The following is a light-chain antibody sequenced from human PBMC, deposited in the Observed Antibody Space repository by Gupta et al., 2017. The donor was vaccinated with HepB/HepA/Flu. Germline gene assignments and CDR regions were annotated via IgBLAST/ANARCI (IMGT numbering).Light chain of an antibody. J-gene: IGKJ4*01. CDR2: GAF. CDR3: QQYNSRPLT. CDR1: QRISTN. Sequence: EIVITTSPVTLSVSPGARATLTCRASQRISTNLAWYQQKPVQAPNVLIYGAFNRATGIPARFSGSGSGTDFTLTISSLQSEDFAVYYCQQYNSRPLTFGEGTKVEIK. V-gene: IGKV3-15*01.